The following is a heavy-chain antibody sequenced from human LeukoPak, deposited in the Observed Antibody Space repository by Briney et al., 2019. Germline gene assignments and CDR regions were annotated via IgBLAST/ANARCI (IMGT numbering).Heavy chain of an antibody. CDR3: AASRSNWNWVY. Sequence: PGGSLRLSCAASGFTFSSYAMHWVRQAPGKGLEYVSAISSNGGSTYYANSVKGRFTISRDNSKNTLYLQMGSLRAEDMAVYYCAASRSNWNWVYWGQGTLVTVSS. J-gene: IGHJ4*02. CDR1: GFTFSSYA. CDR2: ISSNGGST. V-gene: IGHV3-64*01. D-gene: IGHD1-7*01.